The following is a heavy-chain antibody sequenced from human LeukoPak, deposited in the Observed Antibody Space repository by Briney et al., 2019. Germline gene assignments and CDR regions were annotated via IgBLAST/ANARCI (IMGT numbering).Heavy chain of an antibody. CDR3: ARLGSSGAFDI. D-gene: IGHD6-19*01. Sequence: SETLSLTCTVSGGSISSSSYYWGWIRQPPGKGLEWIGSFYYSGNTYYDPSLKSRVTISVDTSKNQFSLKLSSVTAADTAVYYCARLGSSGAFDIWGQGTMVTASS. CDR1: GGSISSSSYY. V-gene: IGHV4-39*01. CDR2: FYYSGNT. J-gene: IGHJ3*02.